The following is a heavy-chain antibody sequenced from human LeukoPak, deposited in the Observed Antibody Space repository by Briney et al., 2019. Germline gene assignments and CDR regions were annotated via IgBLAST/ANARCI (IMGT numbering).Heavy chain of an antibody. CDR3: ARDWTPGDSGYDFLDY. CDR1: GYTFTSYG. V-gene: IGHV1-18*01. Sequence: GASVKVSCKASGYTFTSYGISWVRQAPGQGLEWMGWISAYNGNTNYAQKLQGRVTMTTDTSTSTAYMELRSLRSDDTAVYYCARDWTPGDSGYDFLDYWGQGTLVTVSS. J-gene: IGHJ4*02. D-gene: IGHD5-12*01. CDR2: ISAYNGNT.